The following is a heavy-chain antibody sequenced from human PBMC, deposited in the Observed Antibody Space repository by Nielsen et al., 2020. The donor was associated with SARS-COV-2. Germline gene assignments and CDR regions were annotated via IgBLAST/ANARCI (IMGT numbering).Heavy chain of an antibody. J-gene: IGHJ5*02. V-gene: IGHV4-34*01. Sequence: SETLSLTCAVYGGSFSGYYWSWIRQPPGKGLEWIGEINHSGSTNYNPSLKSRVTISVDTSKNQFSLKLSSVTAADTAVYYCARGAGSGWYWNWFDPWGQGTLVTVSS. D-gene: IGHD6-19*01. CDR3: ARGAGSGWYWNWFDP. CDR1: GGSFSGYY. CDR2: INHSGST.